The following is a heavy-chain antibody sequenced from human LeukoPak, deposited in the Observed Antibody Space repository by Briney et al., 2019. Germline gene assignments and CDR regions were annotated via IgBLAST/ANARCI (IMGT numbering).Heavy chain of an antibody. CDR3: ARGPVLLWFVS. Sequence: SETLSLTCAVYGGSFSGYYWSWIRQPPGKGLEWIGEINHSGSTNCNPSLKSRVTISVDTSKNQFSLKLSSVTAADTAVYYCARGPVLLWFVSWGQGTLVTVSS. J-gene: IGHJ5*01. CDR1: GGSFSGYY. CDR2: INHSGST. V-gene: IGHV4-34*01. D-gene: IGHD3-10*01.